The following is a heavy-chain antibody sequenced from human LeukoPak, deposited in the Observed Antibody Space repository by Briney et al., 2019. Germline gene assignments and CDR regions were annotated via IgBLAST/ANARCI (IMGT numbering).Heavy chain of an antibody. CDR1: GLTLSIYA. CDR2: ISGGGGSA. J-gene: IGHJ4*02. D-gene: IGHD3-22*01. Sequence: GGSLRLSCAAPGLTLSIYAMSWVRQAPGKGLEWVSAISGGGGSAYYAGSVKGRFIISRDNSKNTLYLQMNSLRAEDTAVYYCAKDKIVVAGNFDYWGQGTLVTVSS. V-gene: IGHV3-23*01. CDR3: AKDKIVVAGNFDY.